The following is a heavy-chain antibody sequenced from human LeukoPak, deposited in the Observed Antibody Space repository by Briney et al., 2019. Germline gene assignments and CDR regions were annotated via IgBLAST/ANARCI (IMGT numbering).Heavy chain of an antibody. CDR1: GFIFSNYD. J-gene: IGHJ4*02. CDR2: LCSSGGST. Sequence: GGSLRLSCVASGFIFSNYDMNWVHQAPGKGLEWVSGLCSSGGSTFYADSVKGRFTISRDNSKNTVHLQMNSLRGEDTAIYYWARGVTVSTDYWGQGTLVTVSS. D-gene: IGHD4-17*01. V-gene: IGHV3-23*01. CDR3: ARGVTVSTDY.